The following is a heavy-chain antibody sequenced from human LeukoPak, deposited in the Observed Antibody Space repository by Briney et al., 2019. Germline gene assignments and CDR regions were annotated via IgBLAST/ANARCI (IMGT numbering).Heavy chain of an antibody. CDR1: GGSISSYY. Sequence: SETLSLTCTVSGGSISSYYWSWIRQPPGKGLEWVGYIYYSGSTNYNPSLKSRLTISVDTSKNQFSLKLSSVTAADTAVYYCARHYYDSSGYWPDAFDIWGQGTMVTVSS. V-gene: IGHV4-59*01. J-gene: IGHJ3*02. CDR2: IYYSGST. D-gene: IGHD3-22*01. CDR3: ARHYYDSSGYWPDAFDI.